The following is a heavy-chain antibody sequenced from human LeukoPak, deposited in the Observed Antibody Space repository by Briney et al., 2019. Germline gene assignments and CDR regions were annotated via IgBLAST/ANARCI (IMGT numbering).Heavy chain of an antibody. CDR3: ARGSLAAAGTGYYFDY. Sequence: SETLSLTCTVSGGSISSYYWSWIRQPAGKGLEWIGRIYTSGSTNYNPSLKSRVTMSVDTSKNQFSLKLSSVTAADTAVYYCARGSLAAAGTGYYFDYWGQGTLVTVSS. J-gene: IGHJ4*02. CDR1: GGSISSYY. D-gene: IGHD6-13*01. V-gene: IGHV4-4*07. CDR2: IYTSGST.